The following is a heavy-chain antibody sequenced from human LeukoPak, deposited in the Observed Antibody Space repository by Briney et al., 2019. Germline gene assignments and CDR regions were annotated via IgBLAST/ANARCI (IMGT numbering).Heavy chain of an antibody. D-gene: IGHD2-2*01. CDR3: ARGRDIVVVPAEMDV. J-gene: IGHJ6*04. CDR1: GGSISSYY. Sequence: MSSETLSLTCTVSGGSISSYYWSWIRQPAGKGLEWIGRIYTSGSTNYNPSLKSRVTMSVDTSKNQFSLKLSSVTAADTAVYYCARGRDIVVVPAEMDVWGKGTTVTISS. CDR2: IYTSGST. V-gene: IGHV4-4*07.